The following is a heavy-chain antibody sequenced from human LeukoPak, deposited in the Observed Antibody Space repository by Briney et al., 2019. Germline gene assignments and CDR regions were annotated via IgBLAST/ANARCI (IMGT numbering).Heavy chain of an antibody. D-gene: IGHD3-10*01. Sequence: PGGSLRLSCAASGFTFSSYSMNWVRQAPGKGLEWVSSISSSSSYIYYADSVKGRFTISRDNAKNSLYLQMSSLRAEDTAVYYCARDRSKVWFGELIYPLDYWGQGTLVTVSS. V-gene: IGHV3-21*01. J-gene: IGHJ4*02. CDR1: GFTFSSYS. CDR3: ARDRSKVWFGELIYPLDY. CDR2: ISSSSSYI.